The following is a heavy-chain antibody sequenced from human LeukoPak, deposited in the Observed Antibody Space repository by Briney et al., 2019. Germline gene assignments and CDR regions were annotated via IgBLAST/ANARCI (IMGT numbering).Heavy chain of an antibody. D-gene: IGHD3-22*01. CDR3: ARGSRNYYDSSGYYYY. V-gene: IGHV3-66*01. J-gene: IGHJ4*02. CDR1: GFTVSSNY. Sequence: GGSLRLSCAASGFTVSSNYMSWARQAPGKGLEWVSVIYSGGSTYYADSVKGRFTISRDNSKNTLYLQMGSLRAEDMAVYYCARGSRNYYDSSGYYYYWGQGTLVTVSS. CDR2: IYSGGST.